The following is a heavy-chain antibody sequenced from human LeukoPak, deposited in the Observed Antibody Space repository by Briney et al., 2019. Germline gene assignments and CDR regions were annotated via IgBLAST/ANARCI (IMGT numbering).Heavy chain of an antibody. CDR1: GFTFSSYG. CDR2: ISYDGSNK. CDR3: AKDLGVVATMNFDY. D-gene: IGHD5-12*01. Sequence: GGSLRLSCAASGFTFSSYGMHWVRQAPGKGLEWVAVISYDGSNKYYADSVKGRFTISRDNSKNTLYLQMNSLRAEDTTVYYCAKDLGVVATMNFDYWGQGTLVTVSS. V-gene: IGHV3-30*18. J-gene: IGHJ4*02.